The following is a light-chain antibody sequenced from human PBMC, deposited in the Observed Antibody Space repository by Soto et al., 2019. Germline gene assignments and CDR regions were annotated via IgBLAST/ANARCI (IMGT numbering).Light chain of an antibody. CDR3: QQYNSDWT. V-gene: IGKV1-5*01. J-gene: IGKJ1*01. Sequence: DIQMTQSPSTLSASVGDRVTITCRASQSIARWVAWYQQKPGKAPKLLIYDASNLESGVPSRFSGSGSGTEFTLTIISLQPDDFATYYCQQYNSDWTFGPGTKVEIK. CDR2: DAS. CDR1: QSIARW.